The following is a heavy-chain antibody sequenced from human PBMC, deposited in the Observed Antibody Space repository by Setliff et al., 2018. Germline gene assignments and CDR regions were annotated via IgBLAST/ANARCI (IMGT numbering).Heavy chain of an antibody. Sequence: GESLKISCKGSGYSFTNYWIGWVRQMPGKGLEWMGIIYPGDSNTRYSPSFQGQVTISADKSISTAYLQWSSLEASDTAMYYCARYDSSGYHYYYGMDVWGQGTTVTVSS. CDR2: IYPGDSNT. V-gene: IGHV5-51*01. J-gene: IGHJ6*02. CDR3: ARYDSSGYHYYYGMDV. CDR1: GYSFTNYW. D-gene: IGHD3-22*01.